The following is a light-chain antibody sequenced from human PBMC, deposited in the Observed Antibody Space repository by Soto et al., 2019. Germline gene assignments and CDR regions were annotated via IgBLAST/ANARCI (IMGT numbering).Light chain of an antibody. CDR2: GAS. V-gene: IGKV3-15*01. Sequence: EVVMTQSPATLSVSPGERATLSCRASQSVYSSLAWYQQKPGQAPRLLIYGASNRATGIPARFSGSGSGTEFTLTISRLQSEDFAVYYCQKYNNWPPWTFGQGTKVDIK. J-gene: IGKJ1*01. CDR1: QSVYSS. CDR3: QKYNNWPPWT.